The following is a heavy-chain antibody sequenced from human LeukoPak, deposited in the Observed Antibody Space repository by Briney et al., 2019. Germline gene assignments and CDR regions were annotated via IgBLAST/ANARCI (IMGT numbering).Heavy chain of an antibody. Sequence: GGSLRLSCAVSGFPFTNYWMDWVRQVPGKGLVWVARINTDGSSFNYADSVKGRFTISRDNSKNTLYLQMNSLRAEDTAVYYCAKVGYSYGTSGYFDLWGRGTLVTVSS. J-gene: IGHJ2*01. D-gene: IGHD5-18*01. V-gene: IGHV3-74*01. CDR1: GFPFTNYW. CDR2: INTDGSSF. CDR3: AKVGYSYGTSGYFDL.